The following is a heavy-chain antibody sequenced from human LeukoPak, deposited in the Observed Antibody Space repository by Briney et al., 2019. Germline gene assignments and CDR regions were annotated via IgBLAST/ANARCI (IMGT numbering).Heavy chain of an antibody. CDR3: SRGWMLD. J-gene: IGHJ4*02. D-gene: IGHD2-2*03. CDR2: IDSGGNT. V-gene: IGHV3-53*01. Sequence: GGSLRLSCAASGFTFSSYAMSWVRQAPGKGLEWVSLIDSGGNTYYADSVKGRFTISRDDSKNTLYLQMNSLRAEDTAVYYCSRGWMLDWGQGTLVTVSS. CDR1: GFTFSSYA.